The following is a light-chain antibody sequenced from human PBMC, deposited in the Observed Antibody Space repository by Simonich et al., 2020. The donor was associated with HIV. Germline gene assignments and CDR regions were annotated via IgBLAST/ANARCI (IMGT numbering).Light chain of an antibody. CDR1: QRVSSSY. CDR2: GAA. J-gene: IGKJ1*01. V-gene: IGKV3-15*01. Sequence: EIVLTQSPGTLSLSPGERATLSCRASQRVSSSYLAWYQQKPGLAPRLLIYGAATRATGSPDRFSGGWAGTEFTLTISSMQSEDFAVYYCQQYNDWPPWTFGQGTKVEIK. CDR3: QQYNDWPPWT.